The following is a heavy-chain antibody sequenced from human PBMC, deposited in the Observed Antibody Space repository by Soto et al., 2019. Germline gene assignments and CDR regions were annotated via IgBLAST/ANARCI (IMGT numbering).Heavy chain of an antibody. J-gene: IGHJ6*03. CDR3: ARVYYYGSGSYYLYYYYYYMDV. CDR2: INHSGST. CDR1: GGSFSGYY. V-gene: IGHV4-34*01. Sequence: SETLSLTCAVYGGSFSGYYWSWIRQPPGKGLEWIGEINHSGSTNYNPSLKSRVTISVDTSKNQFSLKLSSVTAADTAVYYCARVYYYGSGSYYLYYYYYYMDVWGKGTTVTVSS. D-gene: IGHD3-10*01.